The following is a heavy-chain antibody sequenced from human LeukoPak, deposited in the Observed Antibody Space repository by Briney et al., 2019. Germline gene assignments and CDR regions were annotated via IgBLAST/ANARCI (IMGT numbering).Heavy chain of an antibody. CDR2: ISSSSSPI. J-gene: IGHJ4*02. CDR1: GFPFSSYS. D-gene: IGHD3-10*01. V-gene: IGHV3-48*01. Sequence: GESLTLSCAASGFPFSSYSMNWLRQAPGKGLECVSYISSSSSPIYYADSVKGRFTISRDNAKNSVYLQMNSLRAEDTAVYYCARDLTTTMVRGVILPFDYWGQGTLVAVSS. CDR3: ARDLTTTMVRGVILPFDY.